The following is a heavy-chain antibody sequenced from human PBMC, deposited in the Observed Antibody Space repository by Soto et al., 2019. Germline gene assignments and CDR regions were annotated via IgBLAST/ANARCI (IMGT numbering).Heavy chain of an antibody. J-gene: IGHJ3*02. Sequence: QVQLQESGPGLVKPSQTLSLTCTVSGGSISSGGYYWSWIRQHPGKGLAWIGYIYYSGSTYYNPSLTSRVTISVDTSKNQFSLQLSSVTAADTAVYYCAGPRPDAFDIWGQGTMVTVSS. CDR3: AGPRPDAFDI. CDR1: GGSISSGGYY. V-gene: IGHV4-31*03. CDR2: IYYSGST.